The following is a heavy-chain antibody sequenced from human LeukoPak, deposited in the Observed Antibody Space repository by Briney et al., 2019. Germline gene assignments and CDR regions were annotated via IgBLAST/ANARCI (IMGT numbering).Heavy chain of an antibody. D-gene: IGHD3-3*01. CDR1: GRPISSYY. CDR2: IHYSGRT. J-gene: IGHJ5*02. Sequence: PSETLSLTCTVSGRPISSYYWRWIRQPPGKGLEWIGYIHYSGRTNYNPSLKHQVPISVDTSKNQSSLKLSSVTAADTAVYYCARGYDFWSGYPPRPSDWFDPWGQGTLVTVSS. CDR3: ARGYDFWSGYPPRPSDWFDP. V-gene: IGHV4-59*01.